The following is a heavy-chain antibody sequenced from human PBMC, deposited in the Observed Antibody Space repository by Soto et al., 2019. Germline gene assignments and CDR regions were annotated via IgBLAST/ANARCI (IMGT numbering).Heavy chain of an antibody. J-gene: IGHJ4*02. D-gene: IGHD3-9*01. CDR2: IYYSGST. CDR3: ARSNLVIPNHYFDY. V-gene: IGHV4-59*01. Sequence: SETLSLTCTVSGGSISSYYWSWIRQPPGKGLEWIGYIYYSGSTNYNPSLKSRVTISVDTSKNQFSLKLSSVTAADTAVYYCARSNLVIPNHYFDYWGQGTLVTVSS. CDR1: GGSISSYY.